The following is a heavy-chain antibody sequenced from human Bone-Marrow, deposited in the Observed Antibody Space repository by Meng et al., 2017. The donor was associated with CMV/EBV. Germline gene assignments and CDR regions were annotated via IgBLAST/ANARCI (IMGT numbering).Heavy chain of an antibody. V-gene: IGHV1-18*01. CDR2: ISAYNGNT. Sequence: ASVKVSCKASGGTFSSYAISWVRQAPGQGLEWMGWISAYNGNTNYAQKLQGRVTMTTDTSTSTAYMELRSLRSDDTAVYYCVRSTSDKVRARLLDYWGQGTLVTVSS. CDR3: VRSTSDKVRARLLDY. J-gene: IGHJ4*02. CDR1: GGTFSSYA. D-gene: IGHD2-2*01.